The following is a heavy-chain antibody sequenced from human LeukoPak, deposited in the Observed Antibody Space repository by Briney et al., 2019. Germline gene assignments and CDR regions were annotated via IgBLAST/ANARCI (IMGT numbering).Heavy chain of an antibody. Sequence: GGSLRLSCAASGFTFSSYCMNWVRQAPGKGLEWVSYISSSSSTIYYADSVKGRFIISRDNAKNSLYLQMNSLRAEDTAVYYCARHNPFDYWGQGTLVTVSS. V-gene: IGHV3-48*01. J-gene: IGHJ4*02. CDR3: ARHNPFDY. CDR1: GFTFSSYC. CDR2: ISSSSSTI.